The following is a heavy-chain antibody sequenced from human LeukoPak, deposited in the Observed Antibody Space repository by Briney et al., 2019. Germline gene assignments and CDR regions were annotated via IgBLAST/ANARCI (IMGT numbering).Heavy chain of an antibody. J-gene: IGHJ4*02. D-gene: IGHD6-13*01. Sequence: GGSLRLSCAASGFTFNSYAMHWVRQAPGKGLEWVAVISYDGINRYYADSVKGRFTISRSNSENTLYLQMNSLRPEDTAVYFCARRRIPDRAAAALAYWGQGTLVTVSS. CDR3: ARRRIPDRAAAALAY. CDR1: GFTFNSYA. V-gene: IGHV3-30*01. CDR2: ISYDGINR.